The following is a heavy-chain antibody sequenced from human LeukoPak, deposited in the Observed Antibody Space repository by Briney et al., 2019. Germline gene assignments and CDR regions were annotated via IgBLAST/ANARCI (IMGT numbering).Heavy chain of an antibody. D-gene: IGHD1-26*01. CDR2: ISGSSFHI. V-gene: IGHV3-21*01. CDR1: GFSFSDYS. CDR3: ASGTIVGARGADN. J-gene: IGHJ4*02. Sequence: GGSLRLSCAASGFSFSDYSMTWVRQAPGKALEWVSSISGSSFHIFYADSVKGRFTISRDNAYKSLYLQLNSLRAEDTAVYYCASGTIVGARGADNWGQGTLVTVSS.